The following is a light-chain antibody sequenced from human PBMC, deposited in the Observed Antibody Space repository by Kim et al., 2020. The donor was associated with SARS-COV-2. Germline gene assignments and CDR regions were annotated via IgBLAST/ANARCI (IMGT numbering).Light chain of an antibody. CDR3: QQYGSSPMYT. Sequence: SPGERATRSCRASQSVSSSYLARYQQKPGQAPRLLNYGASSRATGIPDRFSGSGSGTNFTLTISRLEPEDFAVYYCQQYGSSPMYTFGQGTKLEIK. CDR1: QSVSSSY. J-gene: IGKJ2*01. V-gene: IGKV3-20*01. CDR2: GAS.